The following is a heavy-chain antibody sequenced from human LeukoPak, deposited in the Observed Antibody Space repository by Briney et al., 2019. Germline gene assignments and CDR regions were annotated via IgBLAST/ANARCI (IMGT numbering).Heavy chain of an antibody. CDR1: GFTFSSYA. Sequence: QPGGSLRLSCAASGFTFSSYAMSWVRQAPGKGLEWVSAISGSGGSTYYADSVKGRFTISRDNSKNTLYLQMNSLRAEDTAVYYCAKDSLYCSSTSCLHYIIDYWGQGTLVTVSS. CDR2: ISGSGGST. D-gene: IGHD2-2*01. CDR3: AKDSLYCSSTSCLHYIIDY. V-gene: IGHV3-23*01. J-gene: IGHJ4*02.